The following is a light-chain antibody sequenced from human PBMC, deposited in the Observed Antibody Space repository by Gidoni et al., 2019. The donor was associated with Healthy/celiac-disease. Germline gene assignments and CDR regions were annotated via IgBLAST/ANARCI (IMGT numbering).Light chain of an antibody. CDR1: QSVLYASNNKNF. J-gene: IGKJ4*01. Sequence: DIVVTQSPDSLTVSLGERATIYCKSSQSVLYASNNKNFLAWYQHKPRHPPRLLLDWASTRASGVPDRFIGSGSGTNFTLTISSLQAEDVALYYCQQYYRTPTFGGXTRVEI. CDR3: QQYYRTPT. V-gene: IGKV4-1*01. CDR2: WAS.